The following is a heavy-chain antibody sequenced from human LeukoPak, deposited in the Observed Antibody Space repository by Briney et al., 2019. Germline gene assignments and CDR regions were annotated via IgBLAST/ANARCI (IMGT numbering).Heavy chain of an antibody. D-gene: IGHD3-3*01. CDR3: ARGGRYYDFWSGYSGAEYFQH. CDR2: INPNSDDT. CDR1: GYTFTDHY. J-gene: IGHJ1*01. V-gene: IGHV1-2*02. Sequence: ASVKVSCKASGYTFTDHYIHWVRQAPGQGLEWMGWINPNSDDTNYAQKFQGRVTMTRDTSISTINMELRRLTSDDTAVYYCARGGRYYDFWSGYSGAEYFQHWGQGTLVTVSS.